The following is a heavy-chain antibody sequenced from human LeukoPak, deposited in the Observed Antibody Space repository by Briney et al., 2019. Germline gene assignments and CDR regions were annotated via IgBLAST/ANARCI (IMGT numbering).Heavy chain of an antibody. Sequence: PSETLSLTCTVSGGSISSYYWSWIRQPPGKGLEWIGYIYYSGSTNYNPSLKSRVTISVDTSKNQFSLKLSSVTAADTAVYYCARHSDHYYGSGSPLLNAFDIWGQGTMVTVSS. CDR2: IYYSGST. V-gene: IGHV4-59*08. CDR3: ARHSDHYYGSGSPLLNAFDI. CDR1: GGSISSYY. J-gene: IGHJ3*02. D-gene: IGHD3-10*01.